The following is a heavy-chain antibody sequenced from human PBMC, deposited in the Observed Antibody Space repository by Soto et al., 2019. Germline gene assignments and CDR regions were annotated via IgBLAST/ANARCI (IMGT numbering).Heavy chain of an antibody. D-gene: IGHD6-19*01. CDR3: ASPQGIAVAGTNYYYGMDV. CDR2: INPNSGGT. J-gene: IGHJ6*02. CDR1: GYTFPGYY. Sequence: ASVKVSFKASGYTFPGYYMHWVRQAPGQGLEWMGWINPNSGGTNYAQKFQGRVTMTRDTSISTAYMELSRLRSDDTAVYYCASPQGIAVAGTNYYYGMDVWGQGTTVTV. V-gene: IGHV1-2*02.